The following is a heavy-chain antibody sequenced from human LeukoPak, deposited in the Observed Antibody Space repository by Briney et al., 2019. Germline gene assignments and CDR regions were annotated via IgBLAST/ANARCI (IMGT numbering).Heavy chain of an antibody. CDR2: IWYDGSNE. J-gene: IGHJ4*02. CDR3: ARHFGNYRRHPFDH. V-gene: IGHV3-33*01. D-gene: IGHD1-7*01. Sequence: QPGGSLRLSCAASGFTFSSYGMHWVRQAPGKGLEWVALIWYDGSNEYYADSVEGRFTISRDNAKEALFLQMNSLSVEDTAVYYCARHFGNYRRHPFDHWGRGTLVTVSS. CDR1: GFTFSSYG.